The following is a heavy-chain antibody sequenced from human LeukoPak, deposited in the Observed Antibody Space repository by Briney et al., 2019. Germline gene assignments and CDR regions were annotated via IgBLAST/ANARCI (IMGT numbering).Heavy chain of an antibody. Sequence: GGSLRLSCAASGFTFSSYGMHWVRQAPGKGLEWVAFIRYDGSNKYYADSVKGRFTISRDNSKNTLYLQMNSPRAEDAAVYYCAKDRNYYDSSGYYSLMDYWGQGTLVTVSS. J-gene: IGHJ4*02. CDR1: GFTFSSYG. V-gene: IGHV3-30*02. CDR2: IRYDGSNK. D-gene: IGHD3-22*01. CDR3: AKDRNYYDSSGYYSLMDY.